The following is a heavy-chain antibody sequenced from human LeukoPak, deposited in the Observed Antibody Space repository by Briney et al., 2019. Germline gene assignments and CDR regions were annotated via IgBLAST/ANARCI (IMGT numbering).Heavy chain of an antibody. V-gene: IGHV4-59*01. J-gene: IGHJ4*02. D-gene: IGHD2-21*01. CDR1: GGSISSYY. CDR2: IYYSGST. Sequence: SETLSLTRTVSGGSISSYYWSWIRQPPGKGLEWIGYIYYSGSTNYNPSLKSRVTISVDTSKNQFSLKLSSVTAADTAVYYCARGSRNCGGDCYLDYWGQGTLVTVSS. CDR3: ARGSRNCGGDCYLDY.